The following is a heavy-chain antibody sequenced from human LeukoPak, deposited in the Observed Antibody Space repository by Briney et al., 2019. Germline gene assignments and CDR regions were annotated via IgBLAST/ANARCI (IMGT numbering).Heavy chain of an antibody. CDR2: ISSRGSTI. CDR1: GVTFSSYE. Sequence: AGGSLRLSCAASGVTFSSYEMNWVRQAPGKGGEGVSYISSRGSTIYYADSVKGRFTISRDNDKTSLYLQMNSMSAEDTAVYYCARAGARTLDTASWCFDYWGQGTLVTVSS. J-gene: IGHJ4*02. V-gene: IGHV3-48*03. CDR3: ARAGARTLDTASWCFDY. D-gene: IGHD5-18*01.